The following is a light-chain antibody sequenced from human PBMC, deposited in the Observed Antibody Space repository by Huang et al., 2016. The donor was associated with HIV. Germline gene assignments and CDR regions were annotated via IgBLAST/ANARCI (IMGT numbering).Light chain of an antibody. Sequence: IQLTQSPSSLSAFVGDRVTITCRASQGISSYLAWYQQKQGKAPKLLIYGVSTLQSGFPSRFSGSGSGTDFTLTISSLQPEDFATYYCQQLNTYPRTFGQGTKVEIK. CDR3: QQLNTYPRT. V-gene: IGKV1-9*01. CDR1: QGISSY. CDR2: GVS. J-gene: IGKJ1*01.